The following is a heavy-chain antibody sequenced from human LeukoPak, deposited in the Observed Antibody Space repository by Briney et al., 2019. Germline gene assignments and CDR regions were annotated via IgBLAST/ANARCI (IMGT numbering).Heavy chain of an antibody. CDR1: GFTFSSYE. Sequence: GGSLRLSCAASGFTFSSYEMNWVRQAPGKGLEWVSYISSSGTTIYYADSVKGRFTISRDNAKDSLYLQMNSLRTEDTAVYYCARHLSYGSGSYYNFGYWGQGTLVTVSS. D-gene: IGHD3-10*01. V-gene: IGHV3-48*03. CDR2: ISSSGTTI. J-gene: IGHJ4*02. CDR3: ARHLSYGSGSYYNFGY.